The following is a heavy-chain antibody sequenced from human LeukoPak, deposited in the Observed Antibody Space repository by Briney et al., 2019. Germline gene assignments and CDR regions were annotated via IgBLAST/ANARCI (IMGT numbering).Heavy chain of an antibody. J-gene: IGHJ4*02. CDR2: ISGNGAHP. D-gene: IGHD1-26*01. V-gene: IGHV3-23*01. Sequence: GGSLRLSCAASGFMFSSYAMTWVRQAPGKGLEWVSSISGNGAHPYYADSVKGRFTISRDNSKNTVYLQMNSLRAEDTAVYYCVRGLAASSNYWGQGTLVSVSS. CDR3: VRGLAASSNY. CDR1: GFMFSSYA.